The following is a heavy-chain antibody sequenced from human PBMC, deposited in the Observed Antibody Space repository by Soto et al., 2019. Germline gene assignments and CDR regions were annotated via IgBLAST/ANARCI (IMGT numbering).Heavy chain of an antibody. V-gene: IGHV1-8*01. D-gene: IGHD6-13*01. J-gene: IGHJ4*02. CDR1: GYTFTTYD. CDR3: ARGLAAAGTVGEDY. Sequence: ASVKVSCKASGYTFTTYDINSVRQATGQGLEWMGRMNPNNGNTVYAQKFQGRVTMTRNTAISTAYMELSSLRSEDTAVYYCARGLAAAGTVGEDYWGQGTLVTVSS. CDR2: MNPNNGNT.